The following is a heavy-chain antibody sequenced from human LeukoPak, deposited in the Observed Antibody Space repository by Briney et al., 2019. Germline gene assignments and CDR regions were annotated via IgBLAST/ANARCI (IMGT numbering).Heavy chain of an antibody. Sequence: SETLSLTCTVSGGSIRSYYWSWIRQPAGKGLEWIGRIYTSGSTNYNPSLKSRVTMSVDTSKNQFSLKLSSVTAADTAVYYCARDYCSSTSCPFDYWGQGTLVTVSS. D-gene: IGHD2-2*01. CDR2: IYTSGST. J-gene: IGHJ4*02. CDR3: ARDYCSSTSCPFDY. V-gene: IGHV4-4*07. CDR1: GGSIRSYY.